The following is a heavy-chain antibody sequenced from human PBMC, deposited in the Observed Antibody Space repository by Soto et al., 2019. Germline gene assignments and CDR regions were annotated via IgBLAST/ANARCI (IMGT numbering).Heavy chain of an antibody. CDR1: GGTFSSYA. CDR3: GRDSVVGATARWAQGH. Sequence: QVQLVQSGAEVKKPGSSVKVSCKASGGTFSSYAISWVRQAPGQGLEWMGGIIPIFGTANYAQKFQGRVTITADESTSTANMELSSLRSEDTAVYYCGRDSVVGATARWAQGHWGQGTLVTVSS. CDR2: IIPIFGTA. V-gene: IGHV1-69*01. D-gene: IGHD1-26*01. J-gene: IGHJ4*02.